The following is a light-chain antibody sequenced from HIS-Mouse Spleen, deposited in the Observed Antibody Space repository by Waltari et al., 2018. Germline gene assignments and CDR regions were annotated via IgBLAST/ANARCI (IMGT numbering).Light chain of an antibody. CDR2: EGS. J-gene: IGLJ3*02. V-gene: IGLV2-23*01. CDR1: SSDVGSYNL. CDR3: CSYAGSSTWV. Sequence: QSALTQPASVSGSPGQSITISCTGTSSDVGSYNLVSWYQQHPGKAPKLMFYEGSKRPSGVFNRFSGSKSGNTASRTISGLQAEDEADYYCCSYAGSSTWVFGGGTKLTVL.